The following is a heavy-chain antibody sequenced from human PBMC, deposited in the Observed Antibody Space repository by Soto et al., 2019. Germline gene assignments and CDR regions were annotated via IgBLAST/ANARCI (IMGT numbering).Heavy chain of an antibody. V-gene: IGHV4-31*03. J-gene: IGHJ6*03. CDR1: GGSISSGGYY. CDR3: ARGLSYYYFYMDV. Sequence: QVQVQESGPGLVKPSQTLSLTCTVSGGSISSGGYYWSWIRQHPGKGLEWIGYIYYSGSTYYNPSLKNRVTISVDTSKNQCSLKLSSVTAADTAVYYCARGLSYYYFYMDVWGKGTTVTVSS. CDR2: IYYSGST.